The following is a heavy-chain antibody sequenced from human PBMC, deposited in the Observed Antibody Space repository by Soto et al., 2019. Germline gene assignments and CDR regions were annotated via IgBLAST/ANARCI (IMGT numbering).Heavy chain of an antibody. CDR1: GFTVSSNY. D-gene: IGHD5-12*01. Sequence: PGGSLRLSCAASGFTVSSNYMSWVRQAPGKGLEWVSVIYSGGSTYYADSVKGRFTISRDNSKNTLYLQMNSLRAEDTAVYYCARSGYSGYDERYGYYYYYGMDVWGQGTTVTVSS. J-gene: IGHJ6*02. CDR3: ARSGYSGYDERYGYYYYYGMDV. V-gene: IGHV3-53*01. CDR2: IYSGGST.